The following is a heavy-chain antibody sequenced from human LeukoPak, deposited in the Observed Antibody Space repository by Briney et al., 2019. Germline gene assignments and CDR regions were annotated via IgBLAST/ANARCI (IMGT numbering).Heavy chain of an antibody. CDR1: GGTFSIYA. V-gene: IGHV1-69*13. CDR3: ARGHGEDCGGHCPPLQAYGMDV. J-gene: IGHJ6*02. CDR2: IIPIFGTA. Sequence: SVKVSCKASGGTFSIYAISWVRQAPGQGLEWMGGIIPIFGTANYAQKFQGRVTITADESTSTGYMELSSLRSEDTAVYYCARGHGEDCGGHCPPLQAYGMDVWGQGTTVTVSS. D-gene: IGHD2-21*02.